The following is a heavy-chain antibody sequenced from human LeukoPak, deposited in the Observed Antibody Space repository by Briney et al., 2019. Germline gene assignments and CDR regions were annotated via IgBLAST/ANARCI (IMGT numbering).Heavy chain of an antibody. Sequence: PSETLSLNCTVSCGSVSRNSDYWGWIRQPPGKGLEWIGSIYYGGSTYYNPSLKSRVTISVDTSKNQFSLMVSSVTVADTGVYYCARDLAAVTLGYCSGGTCTGAFDIWGQGTMVTVSS. J-gene: IGHJ3*02. CDR3: ARDLAAVTLGYCSGGTCTGAFDI. CDR1: CGSVSRNSDY. CDR2: IYYGGST. V-gene: IGHV4-39*07. D-gene: IGHD2-15*01.